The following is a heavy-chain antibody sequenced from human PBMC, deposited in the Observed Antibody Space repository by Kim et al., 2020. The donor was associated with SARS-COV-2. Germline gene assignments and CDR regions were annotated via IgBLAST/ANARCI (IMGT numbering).Heavy chain of an antibody. CDR1: GGSISSYY. V-gene: IGHV4-59*13. CDR3: ARDPNDSSGYPFDL. D-gene: IGHD3-22*01. CDR2: IYYSGST. Sequence: SETLSLTCTVSGGSISSYYWSWIRQPPGKGLEWIGYIYYSGSTNYNPSLKSRVTISVDTSKNQFSLKLSSVTAADTAVYYCARDPNDSSGYPFDLWGRGTLVTVSS. J-gene: IGHJ2*01.